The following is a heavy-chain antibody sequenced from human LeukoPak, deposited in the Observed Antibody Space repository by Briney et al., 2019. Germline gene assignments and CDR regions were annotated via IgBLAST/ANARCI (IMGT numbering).Heavy chain of an antibody. CDR2: IYYSGST. CDR1: GGSISSYY. V-gene: IGHV4-59*12. Sequence: SETLSLTCTVSGGSISSYYWSWIRQPPGKGLEWIGYIYYSGSTNYNPSLKSRVTISVDTSKNQFSLKLSSVTAADTAVYYCAREKEYYDSSGYYPHYYYYMDVWGKGTTVTISS. J-gene: IGHJ6*03. D-gene: IGHD3-22*01. CDR3: AREKEYYDSSGYYPHYYYYMDV.